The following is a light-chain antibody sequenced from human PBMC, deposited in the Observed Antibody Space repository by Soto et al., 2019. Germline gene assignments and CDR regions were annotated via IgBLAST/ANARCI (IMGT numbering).Light chain of an antibody. V-gene: IGKV3-20*01. CDR1: QSVSSCY. J-gene: IGKJ2*01. Sequence: EIVLTQSPGTLSLSPGERATLSCRASQSVSSCYLVWYQQKPGQATRLLIYGTSIRATGLPDRFSGSGCGTDFTLTISRLEPEDFAVYYWQQYGNSPYTFGQGTKLEIK. CDR3: QQYGNSPYT. CDR2: GTS.